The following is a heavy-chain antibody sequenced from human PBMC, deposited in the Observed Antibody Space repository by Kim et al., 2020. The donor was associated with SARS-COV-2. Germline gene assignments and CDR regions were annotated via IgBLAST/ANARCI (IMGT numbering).Heavy chain of an antibody. V-gene: IGHV3-7*01. J-gene: IGHJ5*02. Sequence: YGSEISYADSVSGLFTISRDNAESSLYLQMNSLRAEDTAMYYCARDGASWGQGTLVTVSS. D-gene: IGHD3-10*01. CDR3: ARDGAS. CDR2: YGSEI.